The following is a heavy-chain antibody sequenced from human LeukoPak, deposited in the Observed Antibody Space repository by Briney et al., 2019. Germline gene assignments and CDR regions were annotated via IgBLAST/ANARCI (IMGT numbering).Heavy chain of an antibody. CDR1: GFTFSSYG. V-gene: IGHV3-33*01. Sequence: GGSLRLSCAASGFTFSSYGMHWVRQAPGKGLEWVAIIWYDGSNKYYADSVKGRFTISRDNAKNLLFLQMNGLRAEDTAVYYCARGRSITLLRGVAMSDGFDIWGQGAMVAVSS. J-gene: IGHJ3*02. D-gene: IGHD3-10*01. CDR2: IWYDGSNK. CDR3: ARGRSITLLRGVAMSDGFDI.